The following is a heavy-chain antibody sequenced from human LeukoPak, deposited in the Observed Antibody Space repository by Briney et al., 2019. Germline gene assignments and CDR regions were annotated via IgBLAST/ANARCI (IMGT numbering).Heavy chain of an antibody. CDR3: ARGGSGGDRPIDY. Sequence: GGSLRLSCAASIFTFSNYSMNWVRQAPGKGLEWLSYISSSSSTIYYADSVKGRFTISRDNAKNSLYLQMNSLRAEDTAVYYRARGGSGGDRPIDYWGQGTLVTVSS. J-gene: IGHJ4*02. CDR2: ISSSSSTI. CDR1: IFTFSNYS. V-gene: IGHV3-48*01. D-gene: IGHD2-21*02.